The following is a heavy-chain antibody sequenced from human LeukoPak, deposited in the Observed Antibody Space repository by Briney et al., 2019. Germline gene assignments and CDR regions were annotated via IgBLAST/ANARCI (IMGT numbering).Heavy chain of an antibody. D-gene: IGHD3-22*01. CDR2: ISYDGSNE. CDR3: AGSDTIGYSPREWDYWSFEL. J-gene: IGHJ2*01. CDR1: GFTFSSYV. V-gene: IGHV3-30*03. Sequence: GGSLRLSCAASGFTFSSYVMHWVRQAPGKGLEWVAIISYDGSNEYYADSVKGRFTISRDNSKNTLYLQMNSLRAEDTAMYYCAGSDTIGYSPREWDYWSFELWGRGTLVTVSS.